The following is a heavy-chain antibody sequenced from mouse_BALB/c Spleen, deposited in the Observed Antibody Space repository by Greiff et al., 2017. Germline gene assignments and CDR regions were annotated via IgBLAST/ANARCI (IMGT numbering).Heavy chain of an antibody. J-gene: IGHJ4*01. Sequence: QVQLQQSGAELVRPGTSVKVSCKASGYAFTNYLIEWVKQRPEQGLEWIGRIDPANGNTKYDPKFQGKATITADTSSNTAYLQLSSLTSEDTAVYYCARGYGKDAMDYWGQGTSVTVSS. V-gene: IGHV1-54*02. CDR2: IDPANGNT. CDR1: GYAFTNYL. CDR3: ARGYGKDAMDY. D-gene: IGHD2-10*02.